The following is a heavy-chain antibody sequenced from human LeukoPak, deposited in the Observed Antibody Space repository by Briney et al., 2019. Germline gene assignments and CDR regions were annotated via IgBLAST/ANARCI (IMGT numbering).Heavy chain of an antibody. V-gene: IGHV4-59*08. D-gene: IGHD3/OR15-3a*01. CDR2: VHHTGTA. CDR3: ARQGGAFGPLDY. Sequence: SETLSLTCTVSGDSMRYSYWSWIRQSPGKGLEWIAFVHHTGTAHYNPALRSRVAISIDTSKNQYSLRLTSVTAEDTAVYYCARQGGAFGPLDYWGQGTVVTVSS. CDR1: GDSMRYSY. J-gene: IGHJ4*02.